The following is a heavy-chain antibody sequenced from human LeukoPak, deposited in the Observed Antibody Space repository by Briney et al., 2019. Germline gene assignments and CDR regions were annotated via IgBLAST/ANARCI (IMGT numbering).Heavy chain of an antibody. CDR3: AKDRGGSYGVFDY. V-gene: IGHV3-23*01. J-gene: IGHJ4*02. Sequence: PGRSLRLSCAASGFTFSSYAMSWVRQAPGKGLEWVSAISGSGGSTYYADSVKGRFTISRDNSKNTLYLQMNSLRAEDTAVYYCAKDRGGSYGVFDYWGQGTLVTVSS. CDR1: GFTFSSYA. CDR2: ISGSGGST. D-gene: IGHD1-26*01.